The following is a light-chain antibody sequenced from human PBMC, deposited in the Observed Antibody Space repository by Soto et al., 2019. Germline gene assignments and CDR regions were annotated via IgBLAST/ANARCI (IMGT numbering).Light chain of an antibody. CDR1: QNMDIW. V-gene: IGKV1-5*01. Sequence: DIQMTQSPSTLSASVGDRVTITCRASQNMDIWLSWYQQKPGKAPSLLIYDASNLKSGFPSRFSGSGSRTEFTLTISSLQPDDSGSYYCQQHKSYPVTFGGGTKVEIK. CDR3: QQHKSYPVT. J-gene: IGKJ4*01. CDR2: DAS.